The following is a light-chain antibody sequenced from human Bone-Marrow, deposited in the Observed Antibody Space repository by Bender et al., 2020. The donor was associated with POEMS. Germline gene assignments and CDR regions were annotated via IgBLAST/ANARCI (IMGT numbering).Light chain of an antibody. CDR1: SSDIGAYKY. CDR2: DVN. Sequence: QSALTQPASVSGSPGQSITISCTGTSSDIGAYKYVSWYQQHPGKAPKLIIYDVNNRPSGVSNRFSGSKSGNTASLTISGLQAEDEADYYCCSYASRSTYVFGTGTKVTVL. CDR3: CSYASRSTYV. J-gene: IGLJ1*01. V-gene: IGLV2-14*03.